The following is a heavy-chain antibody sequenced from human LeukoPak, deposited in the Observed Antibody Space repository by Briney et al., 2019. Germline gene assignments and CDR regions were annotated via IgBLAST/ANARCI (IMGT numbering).Heavy chain of an antibody. V-gene: IGHV3-7*01. D-gene: IGHD1-26*01. CDR2: IKGDESAK. CDR1: GFTFSTYW. J-gene: IGHJ4*02. Sequence: GGSLRLSCAASGFTFSTYWMAWVRQAPGKGLEWVANIKGDESAKHQADSVKDRFTISRDNAQNSVYLQMSSLRGEDTAVYYCARDVVGSLDYWGQGTLVTVSS. CDR3: ARDVVGSLDY.